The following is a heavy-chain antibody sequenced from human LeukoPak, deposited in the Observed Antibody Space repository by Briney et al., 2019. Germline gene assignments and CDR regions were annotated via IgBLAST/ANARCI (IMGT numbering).Heavy chain of an antibody. CDR3: ARTTAATQFDY. V-gene: IGHV4-39*01. D-gene: IGHD4-23*01. J-gene: IGHJ4*02. Sequence: SETLSLTCTVSGGSISSSSSYWGWIRQPPGKGLEWIGTIYYSGSTYYNASLKSRVTTSADTSKNQFSLKPSSVTAADTAVYYCARTTAATQFDYWGQGTLVTVSS. CDR2: IYYSGST. CDR1: GGSISSSSSY.